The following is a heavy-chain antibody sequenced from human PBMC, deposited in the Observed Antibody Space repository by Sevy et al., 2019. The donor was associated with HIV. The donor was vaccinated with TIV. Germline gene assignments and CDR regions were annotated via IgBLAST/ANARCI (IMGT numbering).Heavy chain of an antibody. Sequence: GGSLRLSCAVSGFAVSDNCMSWVRQSPGKGLEWVSVIFSGGRTSYADSGKGRFTVSRHGSKNTLYLQMDNLRAEDTATYYCARDRVVHNDYIFVAYYYGMDVWGQGTTVIVSS. CDR3: ARDRVVHNDYIFVAYYYGMDV. CDR1: GFAVSDNC. J-gene: IGHJ6*02. D-gene: IGHD4-4*01. CDR2: IFSGGRT. V-gene: IGHV3-53*01.